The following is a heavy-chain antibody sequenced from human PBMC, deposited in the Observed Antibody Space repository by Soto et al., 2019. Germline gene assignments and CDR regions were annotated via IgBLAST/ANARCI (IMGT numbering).Heavy chain of an antibody. CDR2: IIPIFGTA. V-gene: IGHV1-69*13. J-gene: IGHJ4*02. D-gene: IGHD3-9*01. Sequence: SVKVSCKASGGTFSSYAISWVRQAPGQGLEWMGGIIPIFGTANYAQKFQGRVTITADESTSTAYMELSSLRSEDTAVYYCARERADYDILTGYYPGPFDYWGQGTLVTSPQ. CDR1: GGTFSSYA. CDR3: ARERADYDILTGYYPGPFDY.